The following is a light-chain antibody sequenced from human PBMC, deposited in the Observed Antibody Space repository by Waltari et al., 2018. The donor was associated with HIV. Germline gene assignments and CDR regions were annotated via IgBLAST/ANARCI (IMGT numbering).Light chain of an antibody. CDR1: NSNVGSDV. CDR3: HSYDSSLSAYV. V-gene: IGLV1-44*01. CDR2: GDN. J-gene: IGLJ1*01. Sequence: QSVLTQPHSASGTPGPRVIISCSGSNSNVGSDVVNWYQQLPGTAPKLLIYGDNARPSGVPDRFSGSKSGTSATSASLAITGLQAEDEADYYCHSYDSSLSAYVFGTGTNVAVL.